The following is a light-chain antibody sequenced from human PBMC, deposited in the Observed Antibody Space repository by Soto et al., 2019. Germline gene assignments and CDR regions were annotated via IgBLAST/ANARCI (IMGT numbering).Light chain of an antibody. CDR1: SSDVGGYNY. J-gene: IGLJ1*01. V-gene: IGLV2-14*01. CDR2: DVS. Sequence: QSVLTQPVSVSGSPGQSITISCTGTSSDVGGYNYVSWYQQHPGKAPKLMIYDVSNRPSGVSGRFSGSKSGNMASLTISGLQAEDEADYYCSSYTSSSTLYVFGTGTKVTVL. CDR3: SSYTSSSTLYV.